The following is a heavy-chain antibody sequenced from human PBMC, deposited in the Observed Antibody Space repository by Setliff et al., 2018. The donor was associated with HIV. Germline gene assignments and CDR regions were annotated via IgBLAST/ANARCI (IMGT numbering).Heavy chain of an antibody. J-gene: IGHJ6*03. V-gene: IGHV1-18*01. CDR3: AKTTPQPHYYYYVDV. D-gene: IGHD4-17*01. CDR1: GYIFSTYG. Sequence: ASVKVSCKASGYIFSTYGIRWVRQAPGQGLEWMGWISASNGNTHYAQKFQGRVTLTTGTSTNTAYMESRSLRSDDSAVYYCAKTTPQPHYYYYVDVWGKGTTVTVSS. CDR2: ISASNGNT.